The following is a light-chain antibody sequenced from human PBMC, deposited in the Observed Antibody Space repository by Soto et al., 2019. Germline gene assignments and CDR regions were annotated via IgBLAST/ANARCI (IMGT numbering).Light chain of an antibody. CDR1: QSISSY. V-gene: IGKV1-39*01. CDR3: QQYYSSWT. Sequence: DIQMTQSPSSLSASVGDRVTITCRASQSISSYLNWYQQKPGKAPKLLIYAASSLQSGVPSRFSGSGSGTDFTLTISSLEPEDFGTYYCQQYYSSWTFGQGTKVDIK. CDR2: AAS. J-gene: IGKJ1*01.